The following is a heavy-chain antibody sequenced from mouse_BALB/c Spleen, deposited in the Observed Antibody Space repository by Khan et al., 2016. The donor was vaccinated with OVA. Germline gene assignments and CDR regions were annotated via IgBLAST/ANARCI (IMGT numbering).Heavy chain of an antibody. D-gene: IGHD1-1*02. CDR1: GFTFSDYY. V-gene: IGHV5-4*02. Sequence: EVQLVESGGGLVKPGGSLKLSCAASGFTFSDYYMYWVRQTPEKRLEWVATISDGGSYTYYPDSVKGRFTISRDNAKNNLYLQMSSLKSEDTATYYCERGGYGGFAYWGQGTLVTVSA. J-gene: IGHJ3*01. CDR3: ERGGYGGFAY. CDR2: ISDGGSYT.